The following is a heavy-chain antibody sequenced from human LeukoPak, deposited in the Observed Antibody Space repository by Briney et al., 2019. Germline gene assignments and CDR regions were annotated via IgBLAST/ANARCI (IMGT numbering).Heavy chain of an antibody. CDR1: GFTFSSYS. J-gene: IGHJ5*02. CDR3: ARRFSGSYYSNWFDP. CDR2: ISSSSSYI. Sequence: GGSLRLSCAASGFTFSSYSMNWVRQAPGKGLEWVSSISSSSSYIYYADSVKGRFTISRDNSKNTLYLQMNSLRAEDTAVYYCARRFSGSYYSNWFDPWGQGTLVTVSS. D-gene: IGHD1-26*01. V-gene: IGHV3-21*04.